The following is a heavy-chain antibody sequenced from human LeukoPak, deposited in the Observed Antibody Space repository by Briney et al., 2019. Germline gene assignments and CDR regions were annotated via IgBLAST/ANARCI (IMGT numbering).Heavy chain of an antibody. Sequence: ASVKVSCTASGYTFTSYYMHWVRQAPGQGLEWMGIINPSGGSTSYAQKFQGRVTMTRDTSTSTVYMELSSLRSEDTAVYYCARALGGYGDSYWAFDIWGQGTMVTVSS. J-gene: IGHJ3*02. CDR3: ARALGGYGDSYWAFDI. D-gene: IGHD4-17*01. CDR2: INPSGGST. V-gene: IGHV1-46*01. CDR1: GYTFTSYY.